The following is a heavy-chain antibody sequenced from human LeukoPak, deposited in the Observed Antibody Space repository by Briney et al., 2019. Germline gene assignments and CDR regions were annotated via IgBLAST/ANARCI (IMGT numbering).Heavy chain of an antibody. D-gene: IGHD3-22*01. J-gene: IGHJ4*02. CDR1: GYSISSGYY. CDR3: AKPSRDFDSSGYSHFDY. Sequence: ETLSLTCTVSGYSISSGYYWGWIRQPPGKGLEWVSTISGPGSSTYSADSVKGRFTISRDNSKNTLYLQMHSLRAEDTAIYYCAKPSRDFDSSGYSHFDYWGQGTLVTVSS. V-gene: IGHV3-23*01. CDR2: ISGPGSST.